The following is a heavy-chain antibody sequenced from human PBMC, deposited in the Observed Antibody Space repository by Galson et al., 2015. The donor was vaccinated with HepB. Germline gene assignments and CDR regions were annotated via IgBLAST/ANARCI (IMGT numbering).Heavy chain of an antibody. V-gene: IGHV3-53*01. CDR1: GFSFSTYG. D-gene: IGHD3-16*01. CDR3: AREQAWAYHD. CDR2: IYPDGSS. Sequence: SLRLSCAASGFSFSTYGMHWVRQAPGKGLEWVADIYPDGSSYYTDSVKGRFTISRDTSENTVYLQMNSLRAADTALYYCAREQAWAYHDWGQGVLVTVSS. J-gene: IGHJ4*02.